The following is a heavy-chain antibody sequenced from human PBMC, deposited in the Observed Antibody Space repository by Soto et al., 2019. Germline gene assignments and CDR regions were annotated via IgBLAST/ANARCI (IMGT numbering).Heavy chain of an antibody. V-gene: IGHV3-23*01. Sequence: EVQLLESGGGLVQPGGSLRLSCAASEFTFSSYAMSWVRQAPGKGLEWVSSISGSGGITYYADSVKGRFTFSRDNSKNTLYLQMKSLRAEDTAVYYCAKETGYSGYDPFDYWGQGTLVTVSS. CDR2: ISGSGGIT. D-gene: IGHD5-12*01. CDR3: AKETGYSGYDPFDY. J-gene: IGHJ4*02. CDR1: EFTFSSYA.